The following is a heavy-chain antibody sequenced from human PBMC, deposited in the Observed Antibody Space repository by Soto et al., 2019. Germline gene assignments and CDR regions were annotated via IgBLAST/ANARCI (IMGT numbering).Heavy chain of an antibody. CDR2: IYYSGST. CDR3: ARELVGSSGYRTAPTGSAP. J-gene: IGHJ5*02. Sequence: PSETLCLTYTVAGGSISGYYWSWIRQPPGKGLEWIGYIYYSGSTNYNPSLKSRVTISVDTSKNQFSLKLSSVTAADTAGYYCARELVGSSGYRTAPTGSAPWGQGTLVTVSS. V-gene: IGHV4-59*01. CDR1: GGSISGYY. D-gene: IGHD6-13*01.